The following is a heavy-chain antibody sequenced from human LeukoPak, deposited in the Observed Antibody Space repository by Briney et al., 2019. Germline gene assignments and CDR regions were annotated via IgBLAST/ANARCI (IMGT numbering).Heavy chain of an antibody. CDR2: INSDGSST. D-gene: IGHD3-3*01. CDR3: ARDDFWSGYDY. Sequence: PGGSLRLSCAASGLTLSRYWMHWVRQAPGKGLVWVSRINSDGSSTSYADSVKGRFTISRDNAKNTLYLQMNSLRAEDTAVYYCARDDFWSGYDYWGQGTLVTVSS. CDR1: GLTLSRYW. V-gene: IGHV3-74*01. J-gene: IGHJ4*02.